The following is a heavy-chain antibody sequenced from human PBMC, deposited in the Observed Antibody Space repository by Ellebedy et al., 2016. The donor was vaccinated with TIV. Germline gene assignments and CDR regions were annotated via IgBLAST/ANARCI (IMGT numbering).Heavy chain of an antibody. CDR2: IYYTGSA. Sequence: SETLSLXCTVSGGSIDRGGFYWTWIRQHPGRSLEWLGYIYYTGSALYNPSLKSRLSISIDTSKNHFSLKLSSVTAADTALYYCARTSGTFHFDSWGQGTLVAVSS. J-gene: IGHJ4*02. D-gene: IGHD1-26*01. CDR1: GGSIDRGGFY. V-gene: IGHV4-31*03. CDR3: ARTSGTFHFDS.